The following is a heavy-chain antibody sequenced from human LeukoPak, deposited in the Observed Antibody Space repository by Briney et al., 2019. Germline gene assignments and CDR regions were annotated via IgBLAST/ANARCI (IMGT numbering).Heavy chain of an antibody. J-gene: IGHJ4*02. CDR2: IIPIFGTA. V-gene: IGHV1-69*13. Sequence: GASVKVSCKASGGTFSSYAISWVRQAPGQGLEWMGGIIPIFGTANYAQKFQGRVTITADESTSTAYMELSSLRSEDTAVYYCARDWVTVTTTLADYWGQGTLVTVSS. D-gene: IGHD4-11*01. CDR3: ARDWVTVTTTLADY. CDR1: GGTFSSYA.